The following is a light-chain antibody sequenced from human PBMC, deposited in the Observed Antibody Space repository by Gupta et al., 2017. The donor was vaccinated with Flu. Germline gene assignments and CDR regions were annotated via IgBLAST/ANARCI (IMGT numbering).Light chain of an antibody. J-gene: IGLJ1*01. Sequence: DIGGYKYVSWYRQHPGKAPQLILYGVSYRPSGISHRFSASKSGNTASLTISGLQAEDEADYYCNSYVSDNIFANYIFGTGTKVTVL. CDR3: NSYVSDNIFANYI. CDR1: DIGGYKY. V-gene: IGLV2-14*03. CDR2: GVS.